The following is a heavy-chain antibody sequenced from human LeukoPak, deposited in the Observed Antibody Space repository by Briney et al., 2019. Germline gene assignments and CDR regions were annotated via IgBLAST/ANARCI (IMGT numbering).Heavy chain of an antibody. CDR2: ISSSSSYI. D-gene: IGHD1-1*01. CDR3: ARRGDWNDEDFDY. CDR1: GFTFSSYW. V-gene: IGHV3-21*01. J-gene: IGHJ4*02. Sequence: GGSLRLSCAASGFTFSSYWMNWARQAPGKGLEWVSSISSSSSYIYYADSVKGRFTISRDNAKNSLYLQMNSLRAEDTAVYYCARRGDWNDEDFDYWGQGTLVTVSS.